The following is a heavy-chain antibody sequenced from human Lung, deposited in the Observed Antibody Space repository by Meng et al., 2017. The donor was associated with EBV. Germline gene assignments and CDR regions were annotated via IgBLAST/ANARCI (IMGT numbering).Heavy chain of an antibody. CDR3: ARDCLAGYTSGWQFDY. Sequence: QVHLVQAGAEVKKPGASVKVSCKASGYTFTNYYMHWVRQAPGHGLEWMGIINTSVGYTSHAQKFQGRVTMTRDTSTSTVHMEVSSLRSADTAVYYCARDCLAGYTSGWQFDYWGQGTLVTVSS. CDR1: GYTFTNYY. J-gene: IGHJ4*02. V-gene: IGHV1-46*01. D-gene: IGHD6-19*01. CDR2: INTSVGYT.